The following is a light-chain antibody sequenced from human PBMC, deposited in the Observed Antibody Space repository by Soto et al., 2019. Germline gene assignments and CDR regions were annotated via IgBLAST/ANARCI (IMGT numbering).Light chain of an antibody. CDR2: GAS. CDR1: QSVFSSY. Sequence: EIVLTQSPGTLSLSPGERATLSCRASQSVFSSYLAWYQQKPGQAPRLLIDGASRGATGIPSRFSGSRSRTVSTLISSMQYAEDFAYYYCQQNSSSPLTFGGGTKVEIK. J-gene: IGKJ4*01. CDR3: QQNSSSPLT. V-gene: IGKV3-20*01.